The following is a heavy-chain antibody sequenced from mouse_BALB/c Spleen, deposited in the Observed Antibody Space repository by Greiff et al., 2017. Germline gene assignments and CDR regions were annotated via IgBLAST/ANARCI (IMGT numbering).Heavy chain of an antibody. CDR1: GYTFSSYW. CDR3: ARSQIYYDYDVGSWFAY. CDR2: ILPGGGST. J-gene: IGHJ3*01. Sequence: VQLLQSGAGLMKPGASVKISCEATGYTFSSYWLEWVRQTPGHGLEWIGAILPGGGSTNYNEKFKGKVTFTADTSSNTAYMQLSSLTSAESAVFYCARSQIYYDYDVGSWFAYWGQGTLVTVSS. D-gene: IGHD2-4*01. V-gene: IGHV1-9*01.